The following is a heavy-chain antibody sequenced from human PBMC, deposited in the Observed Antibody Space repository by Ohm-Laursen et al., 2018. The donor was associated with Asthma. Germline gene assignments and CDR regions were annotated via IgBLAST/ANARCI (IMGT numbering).Heavy chain of an antibody. Sequence: LRLSCAASGFSFSTYTLNWVRQAPGKGLEWVSSISRSSDYIHYADSVKGRFTISRDNAKNSLHLQMNSLRAEDTAVYYCATSKPADLGISFYDYWGQGTLVTVSS. J-gene: IGHJ4*02. V-gene: IGHV3-21*01. CDR3: ATSKPADLGISFYDY. D-gene: IGHD7-27*01. CDR2: ISRSSDYI. CDR1: GFSFSTYT.